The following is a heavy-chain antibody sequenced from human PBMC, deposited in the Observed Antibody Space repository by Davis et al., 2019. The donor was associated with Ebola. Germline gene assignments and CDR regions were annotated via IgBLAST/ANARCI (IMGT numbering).Heavy chain of an antibody. D-gene: IGHD2-21*01. CDR3: TRDLFVAALYYFDY. CDR2: IRSKANSYAA. J-gene: IGHJ4*02. Sequence: GGSLRLSCAASGVTFSGSAMHWVRQASGKGLEWVGRIRSKANSYAAAYAASVKGRFTISRDDSKNTAYLQMNSLKTEDTAVYYCTRDLFVAALYYFDYWGQGTLVTVSS. CDR1: GVTFSGSA. V-gene: IGHV3-73*01.